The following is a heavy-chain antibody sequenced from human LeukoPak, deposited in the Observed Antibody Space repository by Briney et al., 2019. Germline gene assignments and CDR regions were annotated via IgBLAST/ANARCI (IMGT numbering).Heavy chain of an antibody. V-gene: IGHV3-33*01. J-gene: IGHJ4*02. CDR3: ARDREARYFDY. CDR1: RFTFSNHG. CDR2: IWYDGSKK. Sequence: GGSLRLSCAASRFTFSNHGMHWVRQAPGKGLEWVAVIWYDGSKKYYADSVKGRFTISRDNSRNTLYLQMNSLRVEDTAVYYCARDREARYFDYWGQGTLDAVSS. D-gene: IGHD1-26*01.